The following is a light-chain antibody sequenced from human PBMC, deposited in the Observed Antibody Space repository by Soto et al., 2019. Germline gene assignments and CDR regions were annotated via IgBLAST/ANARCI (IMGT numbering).Light chain of an antibody. Sequence: EIVLTQSPATLSLSPGERATLSCRASQSVSSANFAWYQQKPGQAPRLLIYGASNRATGIPARFSGSGSGTDFTLTISSLEPEDFAVYYCQQRSNWPLTFGGGTKVDIK. J-gene: IGKJ4*01. CDR3: QQRSNWPLT. CDR1: QSVSSAN. V-gene: IGKV3-11*01. CDR2: GAS.